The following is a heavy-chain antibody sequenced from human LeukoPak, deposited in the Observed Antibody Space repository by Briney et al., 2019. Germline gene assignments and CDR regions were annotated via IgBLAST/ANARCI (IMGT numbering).Heavy chain of an antibody. CDR2: ITDSGGRT. Sequence: PGRSLRLSCAASGFTFSSYAMGWVRQAPGKGLEWVSAITDSGGRTFYADSVKGRFTISRDNTENTLYLQMNSLRTEDTAIYYCAKGPAKSGPDYWGQGTLVTVSS. CDR1: GFTFSSYA. V-gene: IGHV3-23*01. CDR3: AKGPAKSGPDY. D-gene: IGHD2-15*01. J-gene: IGHJ4*02.